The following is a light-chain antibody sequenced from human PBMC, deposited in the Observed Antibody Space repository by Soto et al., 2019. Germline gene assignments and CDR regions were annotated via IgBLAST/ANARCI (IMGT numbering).Light chain of an antibody. V-gene: IGKV3-11*01. J-gene: IGKJ1*01. Sequence: EIVLTQSPATLSLSPGQRATLSCRASQSVSTYLAWYQQKPGQAPRLLIYDASTRATGIPARFSGSGSGTDFTITISSLEPEDFAVYYCQQRSNWPPTWTFGQGTKVEIK. CDR2: DAS. CDR3: QQRSNWPPTWT. CDR1: QSVSTY.